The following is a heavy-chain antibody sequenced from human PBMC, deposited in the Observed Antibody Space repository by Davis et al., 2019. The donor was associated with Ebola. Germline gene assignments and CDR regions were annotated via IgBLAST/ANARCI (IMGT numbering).Heavy chain of an antibody. CDR3: ARARRTAMVTLDYGMDV. V-gene: IGHV4-59*08. D-gene: IGHD5-18*01. J-gene: IGHJ6*02. CDR2: IYYSGST. Sequence: MPSETLSLTCAVYGGSFSGYYWSWICQPPGKGLEWIGYIYYSGSTNYNPSLKSRVTISVDTSKNQFSLKLSSVTAADTAVYYCARARRTAMVTLDYGMDVWGQGTTVTVSS. CDR1: GGSFSGYY.